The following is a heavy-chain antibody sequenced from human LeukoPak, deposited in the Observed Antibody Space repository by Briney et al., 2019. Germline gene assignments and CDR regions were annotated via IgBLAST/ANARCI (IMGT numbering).Heavy chain of an antibody. CDR2: INPNSGGT. J-gene: IGHJ6*03. V-gene: IGHV1-2*02. CDR3: ARGLHYYGSGSYYNGQYYYYYYMDV. Sequence: ASVKVSCKASGYTFTGYYMHWVRQAPGQGLEWMGWINPNSGGTNYAQKFQGRVTMTRDTSISTAYMELSSLRSEDTAVYYCARGLHYYGSGSYYNGQYYYYYYMDVWGKGTTVTISS. D-gene: IGHD3-10*01. CDR1: GYTFTGYY.